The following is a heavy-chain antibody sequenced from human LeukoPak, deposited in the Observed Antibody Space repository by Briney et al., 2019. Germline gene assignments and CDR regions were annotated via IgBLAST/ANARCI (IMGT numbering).Heavy chain of an antibody. CDR1: GFTFSYYE. V-gene: IGHV3-48*03. CDR2: ISSSGSTI. D-gene: IGHD2-15*01. J-gene: IGHJ4*02. CDR3: ARVGCSGGSCYPH. Sequence: PGGSLRLSCAASGFTFSYYEMNWVRQAPGKGLEWVSYISSSGSTIYYADSVKGRFTISRDNSKNTLYLQMNSLRAEDTAVYYCARVGCSGGSCYPHWGQGTLVTVSS.